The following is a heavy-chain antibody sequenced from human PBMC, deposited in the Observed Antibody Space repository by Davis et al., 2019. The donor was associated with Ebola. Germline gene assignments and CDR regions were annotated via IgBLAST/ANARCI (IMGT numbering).Heavy chain of an antibody. D-gene: IGHD3-3*01. V-gene: IGHV1-18*01. Sequence: AASVKVSCKVSGYTFTSYGISWVRQAPGQGLEWMGWISAYNGNTNYAQKLQGRVTMTTDTSTSTAYMELSSLRSEDTAVYYCARTADQWSGRPVFDVWGQGTRVTVSS. CDR1: GYTFTSYG. CDR2: ISAYNGNT. J-gene: IGHJ3*01. CDR3: ARTADQWSGRPVFDV.